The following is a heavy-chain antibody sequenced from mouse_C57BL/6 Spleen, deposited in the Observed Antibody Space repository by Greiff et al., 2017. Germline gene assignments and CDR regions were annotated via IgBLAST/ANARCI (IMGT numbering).Heavy chain of an antibody. CDR1: GFTFSSYA. CDR2: ISSGGDYI. CDR3: TRDRVRSSPLAY. Sequence: EVKVVESGEGLVKPGGSLKLSCAASGFTFSSYAMSWVRQTPEKRLEWVAYISSGGDYIYYADTVKGRFTISRDNARNTLYLQMSSLKSEDTAMYYCTRDRVRSSPLAYWGQGTLVTVSA. V-gene: IGHV5-9-1*02. J-gene: IGHJ3*01. D-gene: IGHD1-1*01.